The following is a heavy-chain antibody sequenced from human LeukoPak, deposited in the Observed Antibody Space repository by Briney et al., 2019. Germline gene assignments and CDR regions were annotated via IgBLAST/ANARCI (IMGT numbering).Heavy chain of an antibody. V-gene: IGHV1-8*01. CDR2: MNPNSGNT. CDR1: GYTFTSYD. J-gene: IGHJ4*02. Sequence: ASVKVSCKASGYTFTSYDINWVRQATGQGLEWMGWMNPNSGNTGYAQKFQGRVTMTRNTSISTAYMELSSLRSEDTAVYYCARMRRTCSSTSCYFGYWGQGTLVTVSS. D-gene: IGHD2-2*01. CDR3: ARMRRTCSSTSCYFGY.